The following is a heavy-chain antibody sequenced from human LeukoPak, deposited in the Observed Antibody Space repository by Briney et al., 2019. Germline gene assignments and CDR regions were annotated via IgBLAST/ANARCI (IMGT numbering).Heavy chain of an antibody. D-gene: IGHD3-22*01. V-gene: IGHV3-74*01. CDR3: ARGTPEYYYDSSGCSFDP. CDR2: INSDGSSA. J-gene: IGHJ5*02. CDR1: GFTFSSYW. Sequence: GGSLRLSCAASGFTFSSYWMHWVRQAPGKGLVWVSRINSDGSSASYADSVKGRFTISRDNAKNTLYLQMNSLRAEDTAAYYCARGTPEYYYDSSGCSFDPWGQGTLVTVSS.